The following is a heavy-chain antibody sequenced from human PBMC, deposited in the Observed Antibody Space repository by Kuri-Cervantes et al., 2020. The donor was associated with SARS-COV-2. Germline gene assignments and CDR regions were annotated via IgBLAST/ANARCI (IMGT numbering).Heavy chain of an antibody. CDR3: AGDRMEYQLLWGDWNDAFDI. CDR2: ISYDGSNK. J-gene: IGHJ3*02. V-gene: IGHV3-30-3*01. D-gene: IGHD2-2*01. CDR1: GFTFSSYA. Sequence: GESLKISCAASGFTFSSYAMHWVRQAPGKGLEWVAVISYDGSNKYYADSVKGRFTISRDNSKNTLYLQMNSLRAEDTAVYYCAGDRMEYQLLWGDWNDAFDIWGQGTMVTVSS.